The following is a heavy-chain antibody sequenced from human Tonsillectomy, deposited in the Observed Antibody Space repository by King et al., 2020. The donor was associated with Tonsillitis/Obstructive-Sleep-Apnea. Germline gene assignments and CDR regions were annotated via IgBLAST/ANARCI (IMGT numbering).Heavy chain of an antibody. J-gene: IGHJ3*02. Sequence: VQLVESGGGLVQPGRSLRLSCAASGFTFDDYAMHWVRQAPGKGLEWVSAISWNSGSVGYADSVKGRFTISRDNAKNSLYLQMNSLRAEDTALYYCAKDVFIAVSGSPGDAFDIWGQGTMVTVSS. CDR3: AKDVFIAVSGSPGDAFDI. D-gene: IGHD6-19*01. CDR2: ISWNSGSV. CDR1: GFTFDDYA. V-gene: IGHV3-9*01.